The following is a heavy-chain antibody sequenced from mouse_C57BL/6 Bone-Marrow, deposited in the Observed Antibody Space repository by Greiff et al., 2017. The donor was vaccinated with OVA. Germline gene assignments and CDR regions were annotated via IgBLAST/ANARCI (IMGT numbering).Heavy chain of an antibody. J-gene: IGHJ2*01. CDR2: INYDGSST. D-gene: IGHD1-1*01. CDR1: GFTFSDYY. Sequence: EVKVVESEGGLVQPGSSMKLSCTASGFTFSDYYMAWVRQVPEKGLEWVANINYDGSSTYYLDSLKSRFIISRDNAKNILYLQMSSLKSEDTATYYCARGTVEYFDDWGQGTTLTVSS. V-gene: IGHV5-16*01. CDR3: ARGTVEYFDD.